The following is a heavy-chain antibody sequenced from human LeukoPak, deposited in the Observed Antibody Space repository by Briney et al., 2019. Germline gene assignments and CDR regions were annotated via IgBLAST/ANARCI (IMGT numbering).Heavy chain of an antibody. V-gene: IGHV3-23*01. CDR1: GFTFSGYA. CDR3: ATDREGDPSAYYLV. J-gene: IGHJ4*02. CDR2: ISDNGGRT. Sequence: GGSLRLSCAASGFTFSGYAMSWVRQAPGKGLEWVSTISDNGGRTYYADSVKGRFTISRDNSKSTPFLQMNSLRAEDSAVYYCATDREGDPSAYYLVGGQGTLITVSS. D-gene: IGHD3-22*01.